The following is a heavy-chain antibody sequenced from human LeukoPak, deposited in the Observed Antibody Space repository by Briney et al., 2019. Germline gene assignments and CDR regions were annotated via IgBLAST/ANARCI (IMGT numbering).Heavy chain of an antibody. CDR2: INSDGSST. V-gene: IGHV3-74*01. CDR3: AKDGGYGSGGWFDP. Sequence: SRGSLRLSCAASGFTFSSYWMHWVRQAPGKGLVWVSRINSDGSSTSYADSVKGRFTISRDNAKNSLYLQMNSLRAEDTALYYCAKDGGYGSGGWFDPWGQGTLVTVSS. D-gene: IGHD3-10*01. J-gene: IGHJ5*02. CDR1: GFTFSSYW.